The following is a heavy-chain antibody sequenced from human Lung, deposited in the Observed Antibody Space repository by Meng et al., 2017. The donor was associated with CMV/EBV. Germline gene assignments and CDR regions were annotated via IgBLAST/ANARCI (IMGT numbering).Heavy chain of an antibody. J-gene: IGHJ4*02. D-gene: IGHD6-13*01. CDR2: IRYDGSNK. CDR1: LFTFSSYG. V-gene: IGHV3-30*02. CDR3: AKAVYGSSSEGY. Sequence: GESLKISCSCSLFTFSSYGMHWVRQAPGKGLEWVAFIRYDGSNKYYADSVKGRFTISRDNSKNTLYLQMNSLRAEDTAVYYCAKAVYGSSSEGYWGQGTLVTVSS.